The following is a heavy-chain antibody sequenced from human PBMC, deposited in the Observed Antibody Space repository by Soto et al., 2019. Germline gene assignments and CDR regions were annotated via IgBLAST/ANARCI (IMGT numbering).Heavy chain of an antibody. D-gene: IGHD3-3*01. V-gene: IGHV3-30*18. Sequence: GGSLRLSCAASGFTFSSYGMHWVRQAPGKGLEWVAVISYDGSNKYYADSVKGRFTISRDNSKNTLYLQMNSLRAEDTDVYYCEKDGESYYYYGMDVWGQGTTVTVSS. CDR1: GFTFSSYG. CDR3: EKDGESYYYYGMDV. J-gene: IGHJ6*02. CDR2: ISYDGSNK.